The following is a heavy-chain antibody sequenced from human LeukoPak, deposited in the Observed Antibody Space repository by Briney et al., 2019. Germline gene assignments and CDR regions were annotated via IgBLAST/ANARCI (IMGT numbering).Heavy chain of an antibody. CDR2: INPNSGGT. CDR1: GYTFTGYY. J-gene: IGHJ6*03. Sequence: ASVKVSCKASGYTFTGYYMHWVRQAPGQGLEWMGWINPNSGGTNYAQKFRGRVTMTRDTSISTAYMELSRLRSDDTAVYYCARVRAVYYYYYYMDVWGKGTTVTVSS. CDR3: ARVRAVYYYYYYMDV. V-gene: IGHV1-2*02.